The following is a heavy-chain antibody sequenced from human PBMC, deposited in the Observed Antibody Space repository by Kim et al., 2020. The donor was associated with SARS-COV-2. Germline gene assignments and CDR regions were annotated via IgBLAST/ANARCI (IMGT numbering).Heavy chain of an antibody. D-gene: IGHD6-13*01. Sequence: SETLSITCTVSGGSISSSSYYWGWIRQPPGKGLEWIGSIYYSGSTYYNPSLKSRVTISVDTSKNQFSLKLSSVTAADTAVYYCARVRGGRIAAAGTWYFDLWGRGTLVTVSS. CDR1: GGSISSSSYY. V-gene: IGHV4-39*07. CDR3: ARVRGGRIAAAGTWYFDL. CDR2: IYYSGST. J-gene: IGHJ2*01.